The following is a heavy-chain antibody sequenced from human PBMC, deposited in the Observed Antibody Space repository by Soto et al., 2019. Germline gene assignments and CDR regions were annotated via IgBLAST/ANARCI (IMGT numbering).Heavy chain of an antibody. CDR3: ARGLITFGGVNY. CDR2: ISSDGSKE. V-gene: IGHV3-30-3*01. CDR1: GFSFSIYA. J-gene: IGHJ4*01. Sequence: PGGSLRLSCAASGFSFSIYAMHWVRQAPGKGLEWVAVISSDGSKEYYADSVKGRFTISRDNSKNTLFLQMSSLGPEDTAVYYCARGLITFGGVNYWGHGTQVTVSS. D-gene: IGHD3-16*01.